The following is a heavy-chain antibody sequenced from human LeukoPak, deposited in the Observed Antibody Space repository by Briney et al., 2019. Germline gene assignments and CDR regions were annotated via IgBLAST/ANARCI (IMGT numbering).Heavy chain of an antibody. D-gene: IGHD3-3*01. CDR2: INPNSGGT. CDR1: GYTFTGYY. Sequence: ASVKVSCKASGYTFTGYYMHWVRQAPGQGLEWMGWINPNSGGTNYAQKFQGRVTMTRDTSISTAYMELSRLRSGDTAVYYCARGRLVYDFWSGYYWFDPWGQGTLVTVSS. CDR3: ARGRLVYDFWSGYYWFDP. J-gene: IGHJ5*02. V-gene: IGHV1-2*02.